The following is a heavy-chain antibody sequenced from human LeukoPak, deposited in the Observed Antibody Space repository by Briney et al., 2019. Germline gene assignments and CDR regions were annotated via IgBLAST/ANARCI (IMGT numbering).Heavy chain of an antibody. Sequence: ASVKVSCKAFGYTFTSNYMHWVRQAPGQGPEWMGVISPCGGSTTYAQKFHGRVTLTRDMSTSTDYLELSSLRSEDTAVYYCARDNSVGDVAWWFDPWGQGTLVTVSS. CDR2: ISPCGGST. CDR1: GYTFTSNY. D-gene: IGHD1-26*01. J-gene: IGHJ5*02. CDR3: ARDNSVGDVAWWFDP. V-gene: IGHV1-46*01.